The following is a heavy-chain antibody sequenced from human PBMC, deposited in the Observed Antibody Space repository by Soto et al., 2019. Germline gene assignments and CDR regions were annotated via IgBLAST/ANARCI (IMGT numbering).Heavy chain of an antibody. D-gene: IGHD2-15*01. CDR1: GYTFTSYG. CDR2: ISAYNGNT. Sequence: QVQLVQSGAEVKKPGASVKVSCKASGYTFTSYGISWVRQAPGQGLEWMGWISAYNGNTNYAQKLKGRVTMTTDTSTSTAYMELRSLRSDDTAVYYCARATYCSGGSCSYYYYYGMDVWGQGTTVTVSS. V-gene: IGHV1-18*04. CDR3: ARATYCSGGSCSYYYYYGMDV. J-gene: IGHJ6*02.